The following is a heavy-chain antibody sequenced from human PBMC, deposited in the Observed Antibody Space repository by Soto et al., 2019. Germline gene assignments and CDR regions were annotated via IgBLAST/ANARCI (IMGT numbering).Heavy chain of an antibody. D-gene: IGHD2-2*01. CDR3: ARDRSTSDV. CDR1: GYTFTNYG. J-gene: IGHJ6*02. V-gene: IGHV1-18*01. Sequence: QIQLVQSGAEVKEPGASVKVSCKASGYTFTNYGISWVRQAPGQGLEWMGWIRVDSGNTDYAQNLHGRVTMTADTSSNTVYMELRNLRSDDTAVYYCARDRSTSDVWGQGTTVTVSS. CDR2: IRVDSGNT.